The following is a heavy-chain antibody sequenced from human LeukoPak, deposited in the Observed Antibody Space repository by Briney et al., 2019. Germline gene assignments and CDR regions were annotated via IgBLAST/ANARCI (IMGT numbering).Heavy chain of an antibody. CDR1: GFTFSNYW. J-gene: IGHJ4*02. D-gene: IGHD5-24*01. V-gene: IGHV3-7*01. Sequence: GGSLRLSCAASGFTFSNYWMSWVRQAPGKGLEWVANIKEDGSEKYYVDSVKGRFTISRDNAGNSLYLQMNSLRAEDTAVYYCASGRQMGYWGQGTLVTVSS. CDR2: IKEDGSEK. CDR3: ASGRQMGY.